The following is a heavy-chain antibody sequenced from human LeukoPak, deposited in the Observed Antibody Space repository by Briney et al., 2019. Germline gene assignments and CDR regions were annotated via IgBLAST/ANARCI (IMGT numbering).Heavy chain of an antibody. Sequence: GGTLRLSCAASGFTFSSCAMSWVRQAPGKGLEWVSAISGSGGNTYYADSVKGRFTISRDNSKNTLYLQMNSLRAEDRAVYYCAKDRRVYYDILTGYTSDYWGQGTLVTVSS. CDR1: GFTFSSCA. CDR3: AKDRRVYYDILTGYTSDY. D-gene: IGHD3-9*01. CDR2: ISGSGGNT. J-gene: IGHJ4*02. V-gene: IGHV3-23*01.